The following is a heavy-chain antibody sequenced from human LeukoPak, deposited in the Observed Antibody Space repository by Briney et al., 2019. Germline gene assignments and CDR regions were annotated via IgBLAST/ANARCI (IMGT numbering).Heavy chain of an antibody. CDR1: GDSVSSNSAA. Sequence: SQTLSLTCAISGDSVSSNSAAWNWIRQSPSRGLEWLGRTYYRSKWYNDYAVSVKSRITINPDTSKNQFSLQLNSVTPEDTAVYYCEDWNYERLNPWVDAFDIWGQGTMVTVSS. J-gene: IGHJ3*02. CDR2: TYYRSKWYN. CDR3: EDWNYERLNPWVDAFDI. V-gene: IGHV6-1*01. D-gene: IGHD1-7*01.